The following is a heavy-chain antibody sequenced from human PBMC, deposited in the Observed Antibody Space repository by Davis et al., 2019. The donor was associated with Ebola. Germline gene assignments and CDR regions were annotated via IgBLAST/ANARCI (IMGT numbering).Heavy chain of an antibody. CDR3: ARDRGYSYGLPDY. CDR1: GFTFSSYS. Sequence: GESLKISCAASGFTFSSYSMNWVRQAPGEGLEWLSYISSDSGSIYYADSVKDRFTISRDNAKNSLYLQMNSLRDEDTAVYYCARDRGYSYGLPDYWGQGTLVTVSS. V-gene: IGHV3-48*02. J-gene: IGHJ4*02. CDR2: ISSDSGSI. D-gene: IGHD5-18*01.